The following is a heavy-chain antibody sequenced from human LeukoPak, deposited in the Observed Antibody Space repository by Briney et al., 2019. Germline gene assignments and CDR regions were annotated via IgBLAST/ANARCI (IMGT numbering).Heavy chain of an antibody. Sequence: GGSLRLSCAASGFTFSSYGMHWVRQAPGKGLEWVAFIRYDGSNKYYADSVKGRFTISRDNSKNTLYLQMNSLRAEDTAVYYCAKDRQWLVPHYFDYWGQGTLVTVSS. CDR3: AKDRQWLVPHYFDY. CDR2: IRYDGSNK. CDR1: GFTFSSYG. D-gene: IGHD6-19*01. V-gene: IGHV3-30*02. J-gene: IGHJ4*02.